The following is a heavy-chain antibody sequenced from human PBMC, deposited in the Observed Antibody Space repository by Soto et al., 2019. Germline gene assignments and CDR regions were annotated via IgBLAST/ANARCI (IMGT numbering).Heavy chain of an antibody. CDR3: AREIGAAGR. CDR1: GFTVSSSY. Sequence: EVQLVESGGGLVQPGGSLRLSCAASGFTVSSSYMSWVRQAPGKGLEWVSVIYSTGNTCYAVSVKGRFTISRDNSKKTLYLQMNSLSAEDTAVNYCAREIGAAGRWGRGTVVTVSS. J-gene: IGHJ3*01. CDR2: IYSTGNT. D-gene: IGHD6-13*01. V-gene: IGHV3-66*01.